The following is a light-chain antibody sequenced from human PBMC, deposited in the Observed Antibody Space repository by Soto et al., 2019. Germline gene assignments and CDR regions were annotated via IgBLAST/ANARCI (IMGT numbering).Light chain of an antibody. CDR1: QSVSSSD. CDR3: QHYRNSPLT. CDR2: GAS. J-gene: IGKJ4*01. V-gene: IGKV3-20*01. Sequence: EIVLTQSPGTLSLPPGERATLFCRAGQSVSSSDLAWYQQKPDQAPRLLIYGASSRATGIPDRFSGSGSGTDFTLTISSLEPEDVAVYYCQHYRNSPLTFGGGTKVDIK.